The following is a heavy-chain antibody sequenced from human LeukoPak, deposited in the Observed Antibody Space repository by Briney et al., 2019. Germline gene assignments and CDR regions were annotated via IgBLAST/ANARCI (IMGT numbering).Heavy chain of an antibody. CDR3: ASPYGGNSGGSDAFDI. Sequence: NPSGTLSLTCAVSGGSISSSNWWSWVRQPPGKGLEWIGEIYHSGSTNYNPSLKSRVTISVDKSENQFSLKLSSVTAADTAVYYCASPYGGNSGGSDAFDIWGQGTMVTVSS. V-gene: IGHV4-4*02. D-gene: IGHD4-23*01. CDR1: GGSISSSNW. CDR2: IYHSGST. J-gene: IGHJ3*02.